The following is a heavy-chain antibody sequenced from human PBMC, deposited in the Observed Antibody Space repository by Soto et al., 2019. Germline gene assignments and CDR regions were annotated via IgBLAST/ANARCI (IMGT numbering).Heavy chain of an antibody. CDR2: IYYSGST. J-gene: IGHJ6*03. CDR1: GGSISSYY. D-gene: IGHD6-6*01. CDR3: ARHAEVTSALVYYYYYMDV. Sequence: SETLSLTCTVSGGSISSYYWSWIRQPPGKGLEWIGYIYYSGSTNYNPSLKSRVTISVDTSKNQFSLKLSSVTAADTAVYYCARHAEVTSALVYYYYYMDVWGKGTTVTVSS. V-gene: IGHV4-59*08.